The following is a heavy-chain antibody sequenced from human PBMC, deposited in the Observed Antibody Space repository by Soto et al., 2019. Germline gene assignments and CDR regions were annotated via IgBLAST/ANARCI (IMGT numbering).Heavy chain of an antibody. CDR2: IYYSEST. CDR1: GGSISSYY. D-gene: IGHD3-22*01. CDR3: ARIVYDSSGYYYPYFDY. J-gene: IGHJ4*02. Sequence: SETLSLTCTVSGGSISSYYWSWIRQPPGKGLEWIGYIYYSESTNYNPSLKSRVTISVDTSKNQFSLKLSSVTAADTAVYYCARIVYDSSGYYYPYFDYWGQGTLVTV. V-gene: IGHV4-59*08.